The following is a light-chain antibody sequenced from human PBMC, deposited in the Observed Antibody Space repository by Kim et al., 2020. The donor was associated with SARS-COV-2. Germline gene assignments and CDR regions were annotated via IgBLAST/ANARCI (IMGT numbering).Light chain of an antibody. CDR2: EDN. CDR3: QSYDSSNQV. CDR1: SGSIASNY. Sequence: NFMLTQPHSVSESPGKTVTISCTGSSGSIASNYVQWYQQRPGSAPTTVIYEDNQRPSGVPDRFSGSIDSSSNSASLTISGLKTEDEADYYCQSYDSSNQVFGGGIQLTVL. V-gene: IGLV6-57*02. J-gene: IGLJ3*02.